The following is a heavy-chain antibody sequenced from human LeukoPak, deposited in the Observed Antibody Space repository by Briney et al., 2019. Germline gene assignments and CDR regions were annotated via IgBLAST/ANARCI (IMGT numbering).Heavy chain of an antibody. Sequence: TGGSLRPSCAASGFTFSSYAMSWVRQAPGKGLEWVSAISGGGGNTYYAVSVKGRFTISRDNSKNTLYLQMNSLRAEDTAVYYCAKDLRSPHFYFDYWGQGTLVTVSS. CDR1: GFTFSSYA. CDR3: AKDLRSPHFYFDY. D-gene: IGHD3-10*01. J-gene: IGHJ4*02. V-gene: IGHV3-23*01. CDR2: ISGGGGNT.